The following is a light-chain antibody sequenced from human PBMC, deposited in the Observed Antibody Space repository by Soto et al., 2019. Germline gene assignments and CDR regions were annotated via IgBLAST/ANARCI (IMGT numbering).Light chain of an antibody. CDR2: DAS. V-gene: IGKV1-5*01. J-gene: IGKJ1*01. Sequence: DIQMTQSPSTLSASVRDRVTITCRASQSISSWLAWYQQKPGKAPKLLIYDASSLESGVPSRFSGSGSGTEFTLTISSLQPDDFATYYCQQYNSYRGTFGQGTKVDIK. CDR3: QQYNSYRGT. CDR1: QSISSW.